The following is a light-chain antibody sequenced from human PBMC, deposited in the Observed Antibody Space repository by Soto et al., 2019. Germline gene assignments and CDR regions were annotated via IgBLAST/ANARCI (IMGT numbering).Light chain of an antibody. V-gene: IGKV1-5*03. CDR1: QSISNW. CDR2: KAS. Sequence: DIQMTQSPSTLSASVGDRVTITCRASQSISNWLAWYQQKPGKAPKLLIYKASTLQSGVPSRFSGRGSGADFTLTISSLQPDYFGTYYCQQYTSYYTFGQGTKLEIK. CDR3: QQYTSYYT. J-gene: IGKJ2*01.